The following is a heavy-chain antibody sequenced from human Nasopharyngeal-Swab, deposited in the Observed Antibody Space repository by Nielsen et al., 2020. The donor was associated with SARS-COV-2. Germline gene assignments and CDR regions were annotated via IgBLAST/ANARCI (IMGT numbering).Heavy chain of an antibody. CDR1: GFTFSSYS. J-gene: IGHJ6*03. V-gene: IGHV3-21*05. Sequence: GGSLRLSCAASGFTFSSYSMSWIRQAPGKGLEWVSYISSSSSYTNYADSVKGRFTISRDNAKNSLYLQMNSLRAEDTAVYYCARTRNWGDYYYYMDVWGKGTTVTVSS. D-gene: IGHD7-27*01. CDR3: ARTRNWGDYYYYMDV. CDR2: ISSSSSYT.